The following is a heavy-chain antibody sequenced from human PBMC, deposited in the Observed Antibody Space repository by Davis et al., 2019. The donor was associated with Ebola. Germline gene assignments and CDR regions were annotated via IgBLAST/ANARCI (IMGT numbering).Heavy chain of an antibody. Sequence: ASVKVSCKASGYTFTGYYMHWVRQAPGQGLEWMGIINPSGGSTTYAQKFQGRVTMTRDTSTSTVYMEVSSLRSEDTAVYYCARAAGIAVAEDYWGQGTLVTVSS. CDR1: GYTFTGYY. CDR3: ARAAGIAVAEDY. D-gene: IGHD6-19*01. CDR2: INPSGGST. J-gene: IGHJ4*02. V-gene: IGHV1-46*01.